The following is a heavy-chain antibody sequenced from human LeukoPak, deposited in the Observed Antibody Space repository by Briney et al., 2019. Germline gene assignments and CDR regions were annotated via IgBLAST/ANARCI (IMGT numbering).Heavy chain of an antibody. J-gene: IGHJ6*03. Sequence: SVKVSCKASGGTFLSYAFNWVRQAPGQGLEWMGGIIVVLGAADYAQRYQGRVTITTDESTSTAYMELNGLTSDDTAVYFCATGYSGYDRIIYNYYMDVWGKGTTVTVSS. CDR3: ATGYSGYDRIIYNYYMDV. CDR1: GGTFLSYA. CDR2: IIVVLGAA. D-gene: IGHD5-12*01. V-gene: IGHV1-69*05.